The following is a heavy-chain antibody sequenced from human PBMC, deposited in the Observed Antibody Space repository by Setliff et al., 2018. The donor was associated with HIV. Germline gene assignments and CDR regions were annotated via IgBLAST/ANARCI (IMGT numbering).Heavy chain of an antibody. CDR3: ARGSGYPWYFDL. D-gene: IGHD3-22*01. V-gene: IGHV4-39*07. J-gene: IGHJ2*01. Sequence: SETLSLTCTVSGGSISSTSYYWGWIRQPPGKGLEWIGSVNHRGDTYYIASLKSRVTMSVDTSKNQFFLNLASVTASDTAVYYCARGSGYPWYFDLWGRGTLVTVSS. CDR1: GGSISSTSYY. CDR2: VNHRGDT.